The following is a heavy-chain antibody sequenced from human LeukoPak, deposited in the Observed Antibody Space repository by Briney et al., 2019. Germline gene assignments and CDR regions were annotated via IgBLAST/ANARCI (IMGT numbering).Heavy chain of an antibody. D-gene: IGHD2/OR15-2a*01. Sequence: SETLSLTCAVYGGSFSGYYWSWIRQPPGKGLEWIGEINHSGSTNYNPSLKSRVTISGDTSKNQFSLKLSSVTAADTAVYYCARHLREASTYWYFDLWGRGTLVTVSS. CDR2: INHSGST. V-gene: IGHV4-34*01. CDR1: GGSFSGYY. J-gene: IGHJ2*01. CDR3: ARHLREASTYWYFDL.